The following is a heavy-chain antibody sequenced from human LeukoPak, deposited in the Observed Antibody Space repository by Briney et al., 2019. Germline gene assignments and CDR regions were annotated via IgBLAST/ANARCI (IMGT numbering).Heavy chain of an antibody. V-gene: IGHV4-38-2*01. CDR3: ARYCSSTSCYEGVDY. CDR1: GYSISSGYY. D-gene: IGHD2-2*01. J-gene: IGHJ4*02. Sequence: SETLSLTCAVSGYSISSGYYWGWIRQPPGKGLEWIGSIYHRGSTYYNPSLKSRVTISVDTSKNQFSLKLSSVTAADTAVYYCARYCSSTSCYEGVDYWGQGTLVTVSS. CDR2: IYHRGST.